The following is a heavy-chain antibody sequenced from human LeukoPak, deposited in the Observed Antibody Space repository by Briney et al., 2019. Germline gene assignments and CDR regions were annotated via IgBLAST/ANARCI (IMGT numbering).Heavy chain of an antibody. D-gene: IGHD1-20*01. CDR1: GFTFSSYG. J-gene: IGHJ4*02. Sequence: GGSLRLSCAASGFTFSSYGMSWVRQAPGKGLEWVSAISGSGGSTYYADSVKGRFTISRDNSKNTLYLQMNSLRAEDTAVYYCAKVSGYNWKSNLDYWGQGTLVTVSS. CDR2: ISGSGGST. V-gene: IGHV3-23*01. CDR3: AKVSGYNWKSNLDY.